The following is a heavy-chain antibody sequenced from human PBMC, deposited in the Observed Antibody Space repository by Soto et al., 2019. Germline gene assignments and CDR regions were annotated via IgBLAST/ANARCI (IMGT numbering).Heavy chain of an antibody. V-gene: IGHV3-33*01. CDR1: GFTFSSYG. J-gene: IGHJ6*02. Sequence: HPGGSLRLSCAASGFTFSSYGMHWVRQAPGKGLEWVAVIWYDGSNKYYADSVKGRFTISRDNSKNTLYLQMNSLRAEDTAVYYCAREQMVRGVTRSYGMDVWGQGTTVTVSS. D-gene: IGHD3-10*01. CDR3: AREQMVRGVTRSYGMDV. CDR2: IWYDGSNK.